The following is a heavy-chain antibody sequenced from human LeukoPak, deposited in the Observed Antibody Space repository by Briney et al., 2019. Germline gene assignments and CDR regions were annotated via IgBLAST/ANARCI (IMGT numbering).Heavy chain of an antibody. CDR1: GFTFSSYW. D-gene: IGHD3-10*01. V-gene: IGHV3-7*01. J-gene: IGHJ3*02. CDR3: AKYGEPYYYGSGSYYNDAFDI. Sequence: GGSLRLSCAVSGFTFSSYWMGWVRQAPGKGLEWVASIRQDGSDKYNVDSVKGRFTISRDNAENSLDLQMNSLRAEDTAVYYCAKYGEPYYYGSGSYYNDAFDIWGQGTMVTVSS. CDR2: IRQDGSDK.